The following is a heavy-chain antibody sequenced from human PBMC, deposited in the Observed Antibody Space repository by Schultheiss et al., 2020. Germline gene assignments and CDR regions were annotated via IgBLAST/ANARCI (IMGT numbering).Heavy chain of an antibody. CDR1: GENFTDYF. CDR3: ARDFAYKRFDP. Sequence: GESLKISCKTSGENFTDYFIHWMRQAPGQGLEWMGYIYTKNGDTHYAQKFADRVTMARDTPINTVYMELSRLGSDDTAVYYCARDFAYKRFDPWGQGTLVNGYS. D-gene: IGHD2-21*01. J-gene: IGHJ5*02. CDR2: IYTKNGDT. V-gene: IGHV1-2*02.